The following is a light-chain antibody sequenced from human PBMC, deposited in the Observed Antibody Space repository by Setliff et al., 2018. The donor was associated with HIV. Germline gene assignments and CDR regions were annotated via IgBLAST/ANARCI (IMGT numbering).Light chain of an antibody. J-gene: IGLJ3*02. CDR3: ATWDGSLNAPV. CDR2: DDT. CDR1: NSNIGTYT. V-gene: IGLV1-44*01. Sequence: QSVLTQPPSASGTPGQRVTLSCSGSNSNIGTYTLTWYQHLPGTAPKLLVYDDTERPSGIPDRFSASKSGTSASLAISGLQSEDEADYYCATWDGSLNAPVFGGGTQLTVL.